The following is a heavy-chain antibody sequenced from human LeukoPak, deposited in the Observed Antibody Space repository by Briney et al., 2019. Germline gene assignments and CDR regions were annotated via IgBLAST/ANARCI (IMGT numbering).Heavy chain of an antibody. CDR1: GFTFSIYT. D-gene: IGHD1-26*01. Sequence: GGSLRLSCAASGFTFSIYTMNWVRRAPGKGLEWISYISTNSGTIWYADSVKGRFSISRDNAKNSLFLHMNSLRAEDTAVYYCVRDLTIVGVAQVHHWGQGTLVTVS. CDR3: VRDLTIVGVAQVHH. V-gene: IGHV3-48*01. CDR2: ISTNSGTI. J-gene: IGHJ5*02.